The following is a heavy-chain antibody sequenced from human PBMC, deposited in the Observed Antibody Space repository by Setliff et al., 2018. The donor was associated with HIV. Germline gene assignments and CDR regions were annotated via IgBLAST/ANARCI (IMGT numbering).Heavy chain of an antibody. CDR1: GFTFRSYG. CDR3: ATLKTVGSIILATTGMDV. CDR2: IWYDGSNK. D-gene: IGHD3-3*01. J-gene: IGHJ6*02. V-gene: IGHV3-30*02. Sequence: GGSLRLSCAASGFTFRSYGMHWVRQAPGKGLEWVAFIWYDGSNKYYADSVKGRFTISRDNPKNTLYLQMNSLRAEDTALYYCATLKTVGSIILATTGMDVWGQGTTVTVSS.